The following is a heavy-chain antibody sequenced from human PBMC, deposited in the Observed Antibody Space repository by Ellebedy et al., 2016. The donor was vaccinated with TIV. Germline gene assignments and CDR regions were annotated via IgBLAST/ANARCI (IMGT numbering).Heavy chain of an antibody. V-gene: IGHV4-38-2*01. CDR3: ARVYFGEPHFDH. CDR1: GSSINTHYY. J-gene: IGHJ4*02. D-gene: IGHD3-10*01. Sequence: GSLRLSCSVSGSSINTHYYWGRIRQSPGKGLEWIANKHHTGITYNNPSLESRVTISLDTSKDQFSLRLTSVTVADTAIYFCARVYFGEPHFDHWGQGIRVTVSS. CDR2: KHHTGIT.